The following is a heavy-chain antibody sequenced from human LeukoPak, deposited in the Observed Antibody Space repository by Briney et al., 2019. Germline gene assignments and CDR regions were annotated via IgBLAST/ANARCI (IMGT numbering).Heavy chain of an antibody. CDR1: GFTFSSYE. Sequence: PGGSLRLSCAASGFTFSSYEMNWVRQAPGKGLEWVSYISSSGSTIYYADSVKGRFTTSRDNAKNSLYLQMNSLRAEDTAVYYCARDRYYYDSSGYGRAIDYWGQGTLVTVSS. CDR2: ISSSGSTI. CDR3: ARDRYYYDSSGYGRAIDY. D-gene: IGHD3-22*01. J-gene: IGHJ4*02. V-gene: IGHV3-48*03.